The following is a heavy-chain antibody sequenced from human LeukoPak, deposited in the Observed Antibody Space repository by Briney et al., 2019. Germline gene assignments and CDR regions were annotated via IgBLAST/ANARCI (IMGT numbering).Heavy chain of an antibody. J-gene: IGHJ3*02. CDR2: INHSGST. CDR3: ARFGSVGARLVGAFDI. CDR1: GGSISSSSYY. V-gene: IGHV4-39*07. Sequence: SETLSLTCTVSGGSISSSSYYWGWIRQPPGKGLEWIGEINHSGSTNYNPSLKSRVTISVDTSKNQFSLKLSSVTAADTAVYYCARFGSVGARLVGAFDIWGQGTMVTVSS. D-gene: IGHD1-26*01.